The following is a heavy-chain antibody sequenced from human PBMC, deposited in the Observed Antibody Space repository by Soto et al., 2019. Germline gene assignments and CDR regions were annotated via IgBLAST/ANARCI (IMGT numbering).Heavy chain of an antibody. CDR2: IIPYYNTL. CDR1: EGTFNSYA. CDR3: ASGASRWYPYFFDS. Sequence: QAQVVQSGAEVRKPGSSVKLSCKASEGTFNSYAIAWVRQAPGQGLEWMGGIIPYYNTLNSAQKFQDRVTITADDSTNTVYMELSSRRSDDTAVYFCASGASRWYPYFFDSWAQGTLVTVSS. J-gene: IGHJ4*02. V-gene: IGHV1-69*01. D-gene: IGHD6-13*01.